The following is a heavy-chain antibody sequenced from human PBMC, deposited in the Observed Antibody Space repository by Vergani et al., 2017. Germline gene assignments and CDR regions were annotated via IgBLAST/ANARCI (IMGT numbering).Heavy chain of an antibody. Sequence: QVQLQQWGAGLLKPSETLSLTCAVYGGSFSGYYWSWIRQPPGKGLEWIGEINHSGSTYYNPSLKSRVTISVDTSKNQFSLKLSSVTAADTAVYYCARLSVDTAMVNWGQGTLVTVSS. CDR2: INHSGST. CDR3: ARLSVDTAMVN. J-gene: IGHJ4*02. D-gene: IGHD5-18*01. CDR1: GGSFSGYY. V-gene: IGHV4-34*01.